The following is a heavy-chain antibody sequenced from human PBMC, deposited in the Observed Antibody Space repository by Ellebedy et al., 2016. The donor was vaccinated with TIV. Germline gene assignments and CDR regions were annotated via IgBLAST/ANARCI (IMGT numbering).Heavy chain of an antibody. CDR3: ARDPDSSSSWEVYYYGMDV. CDR1: GFTFSSYS. Sequence: GESLKISCAASGFTFSSYSVNWVRQAPGKGLEWVSYISTTSSNIYYADSVKGRFTISRDNAKNSLYLQMNSLRAEDTAVYYCARDPDSSSSWEVYYYGMDVWGQGTTVTVSS. D-gene: IGHD6-6*01. V-gene: IGHV3-48*01. CDR2: ISTTSSNI. J-gene: IGHJ6*02.